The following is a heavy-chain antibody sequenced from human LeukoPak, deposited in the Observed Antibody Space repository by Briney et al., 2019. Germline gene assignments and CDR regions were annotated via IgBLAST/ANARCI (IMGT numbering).Heavy chain of an antibody. Sequence: GGSLRISCAASGFTFSSYAMSWVRQAPGKGLEWVSIISGSGGSTYYADSVKGRFTISRDNSKNTLYVQMNSLRAEDTAVYYCARGKNSYGPYLDYWGQGTLVTVSS. J-gene: IGHJ4*02. CDR3: ARGKNSYGPYLDY. D-gene: IGHD5-18*01. CDR1: GFTFSSYA. CDR2: ISGSGGST. V-gene: IGHV3-23*01.